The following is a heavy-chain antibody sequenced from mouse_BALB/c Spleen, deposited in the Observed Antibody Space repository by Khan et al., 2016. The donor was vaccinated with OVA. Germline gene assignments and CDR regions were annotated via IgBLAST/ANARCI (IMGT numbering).Heavy chain of an antibody. Sequence: VQLQESGPGLVAPSQSLSITCTISGFSLTSYGIHWVRQPPGKGLEWLVVIWSDGSTTYNSTLKSRLSITKDNSKSQVFLKMNSLHTDDTAMYYWARQPYYHYYALDYWGQGTSVTVSS. V-gene: IGHV2-6-1*01. CDR1: GFSLTSYG. CDR2: IWSDGST. CDR3: ARQPYYHYYALDY. D-gene: IGHD2-10*01. J-gene: IGHJ4*01.